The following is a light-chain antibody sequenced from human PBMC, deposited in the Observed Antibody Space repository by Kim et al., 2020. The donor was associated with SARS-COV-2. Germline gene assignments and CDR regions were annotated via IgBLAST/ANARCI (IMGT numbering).Light chain of an antibody. V-gene: IGKV1-5*03. CDR2: KAS. CDR1: QSISSS. J-gene: IGKJ1*01. Sequence: SASVGHRVTITCRASQSISSSLAWYQQKPGKAPKLLIYKASSLESGVPSRFSGSGSGTEFTLTISSLQPDDFATYYCQQYNSYCTFGQGTKVDIK. CDR3: QQYNSYCT.